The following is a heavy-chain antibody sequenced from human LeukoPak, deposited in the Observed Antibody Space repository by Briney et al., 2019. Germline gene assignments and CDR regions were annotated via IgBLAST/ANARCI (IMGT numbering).Heavy chain of an antibody. J-gene: IGHJ4*02. D-gene: IGHD2-21*01. V-gene: IGHV4-31*03. CDR2: IYYSGST. CDR1: GGSTSSGGYY. Sequence: SETLSLTRTVSGGSTSSGGYYWSWIRQHPGKGLEWIGYIYYSGSTYYNPSLKSRVTISVDTSKNQFSLNLSSVTAADTAVYYCARDRSDIRIPDLYYFDYWGQGTLVTVSS. CDR3: ARDRSDIRIPDLYYFDY.